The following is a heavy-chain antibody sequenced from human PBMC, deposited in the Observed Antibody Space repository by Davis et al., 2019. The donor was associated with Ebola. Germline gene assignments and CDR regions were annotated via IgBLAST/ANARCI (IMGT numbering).Heavy chain of an antibody. CDR1: GGSFSGYY. J-gene: IGHJ4*02. D-gene: IGHD3-10*01. CDR3: ARAGVYRPYYFDY. Sequence: PSETLSLTCAVYGGSFSGYYWSWIRQPPGKGLEWIGEINHSGSTNYNPSLESRLTISVDTSKNQFSLTLTSVTAADTAVYYCARAGVYRPYYFDYWGQGTLVTVSS. V-gene: IGHV4-34*01. CDR2: INHSGST.